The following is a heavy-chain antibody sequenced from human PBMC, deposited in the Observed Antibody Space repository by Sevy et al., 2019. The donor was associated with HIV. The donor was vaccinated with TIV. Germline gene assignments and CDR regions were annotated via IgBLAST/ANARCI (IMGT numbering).Heavy chain of an antibody. CDR3: VRGGGYFDH. J-gene: IGHJ4*02. CDR2: ISRRSTTI. V-gene: IGHV3-48*04. D-gene: IGHD1-26*01. CDR1: GFPFSNYN. Sequence: GGSLRLSCAASGFPFSNYNMNWVRQTPGRGLEWVSYISRRSTTIYYADSVKGRFTVSRDNTKTSLFLQMNSLRVEDTALYYCVRGGGYFDHWGQGTLVTVSS.